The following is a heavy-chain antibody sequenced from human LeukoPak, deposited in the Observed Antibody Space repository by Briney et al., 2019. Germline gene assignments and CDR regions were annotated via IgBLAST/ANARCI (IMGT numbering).Heavy chain of an antibody. Sequence: SETLSLTCTVSGGSISSYYWSWIRHPPGKGLEWIGYIYYSGSTNYNPSLKSRVTISVDTSKNQFSLKLSSVTAADTAVYYCARVEWYQKYFQHWGRGTLVTVSS. CDR1: GGSISSYY. D-gene: IGHD2-2*01. V-gene: IGHV4-59*01. CDR3: ARVEWYQKYFQH. CDR2: IYYSGST. J-gene: IGHJ1*01.